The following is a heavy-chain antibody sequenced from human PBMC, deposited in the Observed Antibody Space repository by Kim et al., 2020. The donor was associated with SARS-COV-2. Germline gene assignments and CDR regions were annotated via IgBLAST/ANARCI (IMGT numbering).Heavy chain of an antibody. CDR2: INPNSGGT. CDR1: GYTFTGYY. D-gene: IGHD3-16*02. V-gene: IGHV1-2*06. CDR3: ARSVTYYVWGGYRDDY. Sequence: ASVKVSCKASGYTFTGYYMHWVRQAPGQGLEWMGRINPNSGGTNYAQKFQGRVTMTRDTSISTAYMELSRLRSDDTAVYYCARSVTYYVWGGYRDDYWGQGTLVTVSS. J-gene: IGHJ4*02.